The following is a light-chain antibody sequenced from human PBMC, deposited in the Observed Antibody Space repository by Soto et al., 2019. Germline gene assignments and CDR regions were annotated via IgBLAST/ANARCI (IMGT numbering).Light chain of an antibody. V-gene: IGKV1-5*01. CDR2: DVS. Sequence: DIQMTQSPSTLAASEGDTVTMTCRSSSKWLAWYQKKPGKAPKLLIYDVSNLERGVPPRFSGSTSGAESTLTITGLQPDDLGTYYCQRTTDFTFGQGTKEEIK. J-gene: IGKJ2*01. CDR3: QRTTDFT. CDR1: SSSKW.